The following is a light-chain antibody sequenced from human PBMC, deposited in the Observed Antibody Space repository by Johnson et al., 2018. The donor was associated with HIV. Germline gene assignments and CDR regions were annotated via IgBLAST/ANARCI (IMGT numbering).Light chain of an antibody. Sequence: QSVLTQPPSVSAAPGQKVTISCSGSSSDMGNYAVSWYQQLPGTAPKLLIYENNKRPSGIPDRFSGSKSGTSATLGITGLQTGDEADYYSGTWDSSLIALYVFGTGTKVTVL. V-gene: IGLV1-51*02. CDR3: GTWDSSLIALYV. CDR2: ENN. CDR1: SSDMGNYA. J-gene: IGLJ1*01.